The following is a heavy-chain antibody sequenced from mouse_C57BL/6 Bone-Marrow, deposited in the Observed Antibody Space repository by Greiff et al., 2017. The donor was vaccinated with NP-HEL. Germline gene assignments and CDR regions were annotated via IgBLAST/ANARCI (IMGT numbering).Heavy chain of an antibody. D-gene: IGHD1-1*01. Sequence: QVQLKESGAELVRPGASVKLSCKASGYTFTDYYMNWVKQTPGQGLEWIARIYPGSGNTYYNEKFKGKATLPADKSSSNAYMQLSSLTSEDSSVYFCGRLYYYGSSYGCGYAMDYGGQGTSVTVSS. CDR1: GYTFTDYY. J-gene: IGHJ4*01. V-gene: IGHV1-76*01. CDR2: IYPGSGNT. CDR3: GRLYYYGSSYGCGYAMDY.